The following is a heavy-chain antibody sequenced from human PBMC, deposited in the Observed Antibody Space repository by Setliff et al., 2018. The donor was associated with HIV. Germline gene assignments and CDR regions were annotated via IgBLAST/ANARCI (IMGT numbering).Heavy chain of an antibody. Sequence: ASVKVSCKASGYTFTNYDINWVRQATGQGLEWMGWMNPNSGNTRYAQKFQGRVTMTRDTSISTAYMELTSLRSEDSAVYYCASSWSRVPYYGLDVWGQGTTVTVS. V-gene: IGHV1-8*02. D-gene: IGHD6-13*01. CDR1: GYTFTNYD. CDR2: MNPNSGNT. CDR3: ASSWSRVPYYGLDV. J-gene: IGHJ6*02.